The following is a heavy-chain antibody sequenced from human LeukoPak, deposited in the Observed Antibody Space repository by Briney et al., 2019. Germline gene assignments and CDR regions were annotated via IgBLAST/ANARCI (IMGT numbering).Heavy chain of an antibody. CDR3: ARDRGVQLERPVGNIPAH. CDR1: GFTFSSYE. Sequence: PGGSLRLSCAASGFTFSSYEMNWVRQAPGKGLEWVSYISSSGGTIYYADSVKGRFTISRDNAKNSLYLQMNSLRAEDTAVYYCARDRGVQLERPVGNIPAHWGQGTLVTVSS. CDR2: ISSSGGTI. V-gene: IGHV3-48*03. D-gene: IGHD1-1*01. J-gene: IGHJ4*02.